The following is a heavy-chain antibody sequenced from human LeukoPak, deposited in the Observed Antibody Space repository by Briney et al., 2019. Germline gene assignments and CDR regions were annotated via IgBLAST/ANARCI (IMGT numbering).Heavy chain of an antibody. J-gene: IGHJ4*02. D-gene: IGHD6-19*01. CDR2: INPRGGRT. Sequence: ASVTVSCKASGYTFTSSYTHWVRQAPGQGLNWVGIINPRGGRTTYAQKFQGRVTMTRDTSTSTVYMELSGLRSEDTAIYYCARGLGGWEPYYFDYWGQGTLVTVSS. V-gene: IGHV1-46*01. CDR1: GYTFTSSY. CDR3: ARGLGGWEPYYFDY.